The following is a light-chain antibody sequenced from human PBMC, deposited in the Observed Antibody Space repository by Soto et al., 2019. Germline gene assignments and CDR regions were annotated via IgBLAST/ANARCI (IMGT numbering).Light chain of an antibody. CDR3: SSYTRSSPYV. Sequence: QSALTQPASVSGSPGQSITISCTGTSSDVGSYNLVSWYQQHPGKAPKLMIYEGSKRPSGVSNRFSGSKSGNTASLTISGLQAEDEADYYCSSYTRSSPYVFGTGTKLTVL. V-gene: IGLV2-14*02. J-gene: IGLJ1*01. CDR2: EGS. CDR1: SSDVGSYNL.